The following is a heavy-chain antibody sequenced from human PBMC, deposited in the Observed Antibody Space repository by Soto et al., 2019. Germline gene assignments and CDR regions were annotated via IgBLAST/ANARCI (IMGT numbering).Heavy chain of an antibody. CDR3: ARDTGRASADL. V-gene: IGHV3-48*03. D-gene: IGHD6-13*01. CDR1: GFTFSYYE. CDR2: ISHTDRLT. J-gene: IGHJ5*02. Sequence: EVQLAESGGDLVQPGGSLRLSCIGSGFTFSYYEMNWVRQAPGKGLERVAFISHTDRLTHYPDSVRGRFTISRDNAKNSLYQHMTRLRVEDTAVYYCARDTGRASADLWGQGTLVTVSS.